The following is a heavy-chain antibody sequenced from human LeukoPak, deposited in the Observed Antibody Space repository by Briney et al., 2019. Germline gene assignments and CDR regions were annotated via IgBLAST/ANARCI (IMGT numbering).Heavy chain of an antibody. Sequence: SVKVSCKASGGTFSSYAISWVRQAPGQGLEWMGGIIPIFGTANYAQKFQGRVTITTDESTSTAYMELSSLRSEDTAVYYCARVIADYDFWSGPAPYYYMDVWGNGTTVTVSS. V-gene: IGHV1-69*05. CDR1: GGTFSSYA. CDR3: ARVIADYDFWSGPAPYYYMDV. J-gene: IGHJ6*03. D-gene: IGHD3-3*01. CDR2: IIPIFGTA.